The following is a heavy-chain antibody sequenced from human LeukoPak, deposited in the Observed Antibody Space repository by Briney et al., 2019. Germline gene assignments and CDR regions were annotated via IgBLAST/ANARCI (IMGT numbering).Heavy chain of an antibody. V-gene: IGHV5-10-1*01. D-gene: IGHD4-17*01. CDR2: IDPSDSYT. CDR1: GYSFTSYW. J-gene: IGHJ5*02. CDR3: ARHLDYGDYAAGWFDP. Sequence: GESLKICCKGSGYSFTSYWISWVRQMPGKGLEWMGRIDPSDSYTNYSPSFQGHVTISADKSISTAYLQWSSLKASDTAMYYCARHLDYGDYAAGWFDPWGQGTLVTVSS.